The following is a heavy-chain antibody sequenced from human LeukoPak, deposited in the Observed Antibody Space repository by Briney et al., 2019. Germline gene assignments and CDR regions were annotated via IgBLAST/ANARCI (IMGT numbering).Heavy chain of an antibody. CDR3: ASPIAARRHAFDI. CDR2: INHSGST. Sequence: SETLSLTCAVYGGSFGGYYWSWIRQPPGKGLEWIGEINHSGSTNYNPSLKSRVTISVDTSKNQFSLKLSSVTAADTAVYYCASPIAARRHAFDIWGQGTMVTVSS. D-gene: IGHD6-6*01. V-gene: IGHV4-34*01. CDR1: GGSFGGYY. J-gene: IGHJ3*02.